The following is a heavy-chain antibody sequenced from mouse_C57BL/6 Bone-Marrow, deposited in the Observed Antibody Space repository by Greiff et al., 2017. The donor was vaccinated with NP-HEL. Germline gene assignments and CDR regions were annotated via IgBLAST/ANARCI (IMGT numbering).Heavy chain of an antibody. V-gene: IGHV5-15*04. CDR2: ISNLAYSI. J-gene: IGHJ4*01. Sequence: EVQRVESGGGLVQPGGSLKLSCAASGFTFSDYGMAWVRQAPRKGPEWVAFISNLAYSIYYADTVTGRFTISSENAKNTLYLQMSSLRSEDTAMYCCGRRGAMDYGGQGTSVTVSA. CDR3: GRRGAMDY. CDR1: GFTFSDYG.